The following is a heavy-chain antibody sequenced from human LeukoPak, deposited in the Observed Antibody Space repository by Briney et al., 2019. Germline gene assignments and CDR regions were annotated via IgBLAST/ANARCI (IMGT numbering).Heavy chain of an antibody. CDR2: ISGSGGST. CDR1: GFTLSSYA. D-gene: IGHD6-19*01. V-gene: IGHV3-23*01. Sequence: PGGSLRLSCAASGFTLSSYAMSWVRQAPGKGLEWVSAISGSGGSTYYADSVKGRFTISRDNSKNTLYLQMNSLRAEDTASYYCAREGRYSSGWYSPAALDYWGQGTLVIVSS. CDR3: AREGRYSSGWYSPAALDY. J-gene: IGHJ4*02.